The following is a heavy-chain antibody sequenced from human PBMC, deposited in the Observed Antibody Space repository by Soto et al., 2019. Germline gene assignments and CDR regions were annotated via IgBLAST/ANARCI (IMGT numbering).Heavy chain of an antibody. CDR2: ISYSGST. J-gene: IGHJ4*02. Sequence: QLQLQESGPGLVKPSETLSLTCLVSGGPISTGSYHWGWIRQPPGKGLEWIGTISYSGSTAYNPSLKSRVTMSVDTSKNQFSLMLSSVTAADTAVYYCARLWLTSLDFDYWGQGTLVTVSS. V-gene: IGHV4-39*01. D-gene: IGHD3-16*02. CDR3: ARLWLTSLDFDY. CDR1: GGPISTGSYH.